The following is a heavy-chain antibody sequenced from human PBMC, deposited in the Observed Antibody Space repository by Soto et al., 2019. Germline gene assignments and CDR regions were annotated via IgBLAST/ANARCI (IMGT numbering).Heavy chain of an antibody. CDR2: IYYSGSA. CDR3: ARIEVDCTSTSCYYYFDY. D-gene: IGHD2-2*01. CDR1: GGSISSGVYY. V-gene: IGHV4-31*03. J-gene: IGHJ4*02. Sequence: SETLSRTCTVSGGSISSGVYYWIWVRQHPGKGLEWIGYIYYSGSAYHNPSLKSRVTISVDTSKNQFSLKLSSVTAADTAVYYYARIEVDCTSTSCYYYFDYWGQGALVTVSS.